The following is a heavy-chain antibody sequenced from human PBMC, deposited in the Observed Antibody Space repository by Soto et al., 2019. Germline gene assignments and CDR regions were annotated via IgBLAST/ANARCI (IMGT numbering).Heavy chain of an antibody. D-gene: IGHD3-16*01. CDR1: GDSISSWY. J-gene: IGHJ4*02. CDR3: ARRYGGAIDY. V-gene: IGHV4-59*08. CDR2: IYYSGST. Sequence: SETLSLTCTVSGDSISSWYWSWIRQPPGKGLEWIGYIYYSGSTNCNPSLKSRVTISVDTSKNQFSLKLSSVTAADTAVYYCARRYGGAIDYWGQGTRVTVSS.